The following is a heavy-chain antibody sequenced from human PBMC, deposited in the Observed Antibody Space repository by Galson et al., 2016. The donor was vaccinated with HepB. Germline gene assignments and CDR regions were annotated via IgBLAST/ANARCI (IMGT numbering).Heavy chain of an antibody. Sequence: SLRLSCAASGFTVSSNYMSWVRQAPGKGLEWVSVIYSGGSTYYADSVKGRFTISRDNSKNTLYLQMNSLRAEDTAAYYCARSLLSGYYGMDVWGQGTTVTVSS. CDR2: IYSGGST. J-gene: IGHJ6*02. CDR3: ARSLLSGYYGMDV. CDR1: GFTVSSNY. D-gene: IGHD2-15*01. V-gene: IGHV3-53*01.